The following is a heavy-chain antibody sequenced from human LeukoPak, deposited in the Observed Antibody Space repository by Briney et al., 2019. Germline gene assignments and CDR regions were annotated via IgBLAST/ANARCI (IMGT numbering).Heavy chain of an antibody. CDR3: ARLYEGFDP. CDR1: GFTLSTYD. Sequence: GGSLRLSCAASGFTLSTYDMHWVRHTPGKGLEWVSAIGFAGDTYYLGSVRGRFTISRDNAKNSLYLQMNSLRADDTAVYYCARLYEGFDPWGQGTLVTVSS. D-gene: IGHD3-16*02. CDR2: IGFAGDT. V-gene: IGHV3-13*01. J-gene: IGHJ5*02.